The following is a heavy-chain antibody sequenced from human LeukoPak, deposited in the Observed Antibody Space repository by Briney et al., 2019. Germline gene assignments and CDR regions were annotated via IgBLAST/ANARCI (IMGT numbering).Heavy chain of an antibody. V-gene: IGHV1-24*01. Sequence: ASVKVSCKVSGYTHTELSMHWVRQAPGKGLEWMGGFDPEDGETIYAQKFQGRVTMTEDTSTDTAYMELSSLRSEDTAVYYCARLSVVVPAAHFDYWGQGTLVTVSS. J-gene: IGHJ4*02. CDR3: ARLSVVVPAAHFDY. D-gene: IGHD2-2*01. CDR2: FDPEDGET. CDR1: GYTHTELS.